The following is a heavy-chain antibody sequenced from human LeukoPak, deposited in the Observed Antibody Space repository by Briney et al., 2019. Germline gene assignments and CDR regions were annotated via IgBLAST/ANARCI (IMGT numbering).Heavy chain of an antibody. CDR1: GGSISSYY. V-gene: IGHV4-4*07. D-gene: IGHD6-13*01. CDR2: IYTSGST. Sequence: SETLSLTCTVSGGSISSYYWSWIRQPAGKGLEWIGRIYTSGSTNYNPSLKSRVTMSVDTSKNQFSPKLSSVTAADTAVYYCAREGAAAGTLDYWGQGTLVTVSS. J-gene: IGHJ4*02. CDR3: AREGAAAGTLDY.